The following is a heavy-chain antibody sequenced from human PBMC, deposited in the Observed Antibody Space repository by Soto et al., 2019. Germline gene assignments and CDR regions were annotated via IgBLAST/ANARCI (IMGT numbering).Heavy chain of an antibody. D-gene: IGHD3-3*01. CDR2: IFYSGST. CDR3: ARIPSIFGDNWFDP. Sequence: PSETLSLTCTVSGGSISSSYWSWIRQPPGKGLEWIGYIFYSGSTNYNPSLKSRVAISVDASKNQFSLKLSSVTAADTAVYYCARIPSIFGDNWFDPWGQGTLVTVSS. J-gene: IGHJ5*02. CDR1: GGSISSSY. V-gene: IGHV4-59*01.